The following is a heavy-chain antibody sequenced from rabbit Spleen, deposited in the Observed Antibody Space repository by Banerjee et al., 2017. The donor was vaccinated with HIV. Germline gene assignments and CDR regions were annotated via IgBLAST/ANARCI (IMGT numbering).Heavy chain of an antibody. CDR2: INAVTGKA. Sequence: QSLEESGGDLVKPGASLTLTCTASGFSFSSSDYMCWVRQAPGKGLEWIACINAVTGKAVYASWAKGRFTFSKTSSTTVTLQLTSLTGADTATYLCARDNGSGDYIDVYLDLWGQGTLVTVS. CDR1: GFSFSSSDY. J-gene: IGHJ4*01. D-gene: IGHD1-1*01. V-gene: IGHV1S40*01. CDR3: ARDNGSGDYIDVYLDL.